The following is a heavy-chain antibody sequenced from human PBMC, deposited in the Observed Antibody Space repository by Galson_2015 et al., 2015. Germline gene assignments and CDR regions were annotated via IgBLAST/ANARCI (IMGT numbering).Heavy chain of an antibody. D-gene: IGHD2-2*01. V-gene: IGHV4-39*01. J-gene: IGHJ4*02. CDR3: AGYSSGTMFDY. CDR2: IFYGGST. CDR1: GGSITSSSHY. Sequence: SETLSLTCSVSGGSITSSSHYWGWIRQPPGKGLEWIGLIFYGGSTSYNPSLGSRATILVDTTKNQFSLTLNSVTAADTAVYYCAGYSSGTMFDYWGQGALVTVSS.